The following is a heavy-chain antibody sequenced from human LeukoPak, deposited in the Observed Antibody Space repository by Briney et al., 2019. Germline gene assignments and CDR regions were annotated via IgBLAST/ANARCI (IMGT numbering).Heavy chain of an antibody. Sequence: ASVKVSCKASGYTFTGYYMHWMRQAPGQGLEWMGWINPNSGGTNYAQKFQGRVTMTRDTSISTAYMELSRLRSDDTAVYYCAPSGGGGSSGFPFDYWGQGTLVTVSS. D-gene: IGHD2-15*01. J-gene: IGHJ4*02. CDR2: INPNSGGT. CDR1: GYTFTGYY. CDR3: APSGGGGSSGFPFDY. V-gene: IGHV1-2*02.